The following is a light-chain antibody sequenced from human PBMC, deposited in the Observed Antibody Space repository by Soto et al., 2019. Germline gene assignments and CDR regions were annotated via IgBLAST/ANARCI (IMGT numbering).Light chain of an antibody. CDR2: GAS. CDR3: QQYNNWGT. V-gene: IGKV3-15*01. J-gene: IGKJ1*01. Sequence: EIVMTQSPGTLSVSPGERATLSCRASQSVSSNLAWYQQKPGQAPRLLIYGASTRATGIPARFSGSGSGTEFTLTISSLQSEDFAVYYCQQYNNWGTFGQGTKVDI. CDR1: QSVSSN.